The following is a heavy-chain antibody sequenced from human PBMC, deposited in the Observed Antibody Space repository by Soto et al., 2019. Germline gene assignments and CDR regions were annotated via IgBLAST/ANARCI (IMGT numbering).Heavy chain of an antibody. J-gene: IGHJ4*02. Sequence: GGSLRLSCAASGFTCRNYAMSWVRQAPGKGLEWVSTISASGGSTYYADSVKGRLTISRDNSKNTLYLQMDSLSAEDTAVYYCARTPRLTGAFFDYWGQGTLVTVSS. CDR2: ISASGGST. CDR1: GFTCRNYA. D-gene: IGHD1-20*01. V-gene: IGHV3-23*01. CDR3: ARTPRLTGAFFDY.